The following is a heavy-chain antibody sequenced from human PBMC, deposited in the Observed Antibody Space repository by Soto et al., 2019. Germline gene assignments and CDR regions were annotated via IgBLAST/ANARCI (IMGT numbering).Heavy chain of an antibody. V-gene: IGHV3-30-3*01. D-gene: IGHD6-19*01. Sequence: GGSLRLSCAASGFTFSSYAMHWVRQAPGKGLEWVAVISYDGSNKYYADSVKGRFTISRDNSKNTLYLQMNSLRAEDTAVYYCARDLGAVAGTSSWFDPWGQGTLVTVSS. CDR3: ARDLGAVAGTSSWFDP. J-gene: IGHJ5*02. CDR1: GFTFSSYA. CDR2: ISYDGSNK.